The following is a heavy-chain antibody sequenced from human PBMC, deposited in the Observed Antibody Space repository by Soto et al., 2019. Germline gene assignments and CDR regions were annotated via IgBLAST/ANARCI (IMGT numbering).Heavy chain of an antibody. Sequence: QVQLVQSGAEVKRPGSSVKVSGKASGDTFNFYSINWVRQAPGLGLEWMGRVNPIVSMSNYAQKFQGRVTMTADKSTSTAYMELSSLRSEDTAIYYSASSYGSGYRAFDYWGQGALVTVSS. D-gene: IGHD3-10*01. V-gene: IGHV1-69*02. CDR3: ASSYGSGYRAFDY. CDR2: VNPIVSMS. J-gene: IGHJ4*02. CDR1: GDTFNFYS.